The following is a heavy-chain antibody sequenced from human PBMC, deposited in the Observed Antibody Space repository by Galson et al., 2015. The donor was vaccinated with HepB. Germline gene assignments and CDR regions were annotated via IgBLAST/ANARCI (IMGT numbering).Heavy chain of an antibody. V-gene: IGHV3-30*04. CDR2: ISYDGSSK. J-gene: IGHJ1*01. CDR3: ARDGGDEWLLLPGYFQH. Sequence: SLRLSCAASGFTFSSYAMHWVRQAPGKGLEWVAVISYDGSSKYYADSVKGRFTISRDNSKNTLYLQMNSLRAEDTAVYYCARDGGDEWLLLPGYFQHWGQGTLVTVSS. D-gene: IGHD3-22*01. CDR1: GFTFSSYA.